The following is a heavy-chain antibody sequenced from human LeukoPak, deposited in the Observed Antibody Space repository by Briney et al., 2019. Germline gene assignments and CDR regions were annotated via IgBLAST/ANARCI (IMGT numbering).Heavy chain of an antibody. CDR2: IRSKAYGGTT. Sequence: GGSLRLSCTASGFTFGDYAMSWVRQAPGKGLEWVGFIRSKAYGGTTEYAASVKGRFTISRDDYKSIAYLQMNSLKTEDTDVYYCTRGRYXXXXXXXXXXXXXXXDVXXQGTTVXV. CDR3: TRGRYXXXXXXXXXXXXXXXDV. J-gene: IGHJ6*02. CDR1: GFTFGDYA. V-gene: IGHV3-49*04. D-gene: IGHD3-9*01.